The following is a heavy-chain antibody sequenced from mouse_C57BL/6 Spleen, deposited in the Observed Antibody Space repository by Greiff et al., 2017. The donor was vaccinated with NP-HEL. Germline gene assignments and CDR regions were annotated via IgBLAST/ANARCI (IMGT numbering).Heavy chain of an antibody. CDR3: ARSGFAY. J-gene: IGHJ3*01. CDR1: GYTFTSYW. V-gene: IGHV1-69*01. D-gene: IGHD3-1*01. CDR2: IDPSDSYT. Sequence: QVQLQQPGAELVMPGASVKLSCKASGYTFTSYWMHWVKQRPGQGLEWIGEIDPSDSYTNYNQKSKGKSTLTVDKSSSTAYMQLSSLTSEDSAVYYCARSGFAYWGQGTLVTVSA.